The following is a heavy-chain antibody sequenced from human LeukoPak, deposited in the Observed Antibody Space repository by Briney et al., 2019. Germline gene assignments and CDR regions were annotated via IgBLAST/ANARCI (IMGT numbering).Heavy chain of an antibody. V-gene: IGHV4-59*08. J-gene: IGHJ6*04. CDR2: IYYSGST. CDR3: ARQGLLWSEDV. CDR1: GGSISSYY. Sequence: SETLCLTCTVSGGSISSYYWSWIRQPPGKGLEWIGYIYYSGSTNYNPSLKSRVTISVDSSKNQFSLKLSSVTAADTAVYYCARQGLLWSEDVWGKGTTVTVPS. D-gene: IGHD3-10*01.